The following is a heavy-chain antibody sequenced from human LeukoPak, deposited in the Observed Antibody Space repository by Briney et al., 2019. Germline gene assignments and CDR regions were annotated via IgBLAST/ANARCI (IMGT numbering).Heavy chain of an antibody. J-gene: IGHJ6*02. CDR2: ISYDGSNK. CDR1: GFTFSTYA. Sequence: PGGSLRLSCAVSGFTFSTYAMYWVRQAPGKGLEWVAVISYDGSNKYYADSVKGRFTISRDNSKNTLYLQMNSLRAEDTAVYYCARDHYYGSGTSPPRMDVWGQGTTVTVSS. D-gene: IGHD3-10*01. V-gene: IGHV3-30-3*01. CDR3: ARDHYYGSGTSPPRMDV.